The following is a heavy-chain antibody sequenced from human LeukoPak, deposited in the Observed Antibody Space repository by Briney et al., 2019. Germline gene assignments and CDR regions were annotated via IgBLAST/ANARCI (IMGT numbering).Heavy chain of an antibody. CDR2: ISSSSSTI. V-gene: IGHV3-48*04. J-gene: IGHJ3*02. CDR3: ARDPQARAFDI. CDR1: GFTFSSYS. Sequence: GGSLRLSCAASGFTFSSYSMNWVRQAPGKGLEWVSYISSSSSTIYYADSVKGRFTISRDNAKNSLYLQMNSLRAEDTAVYYCARDPQARAFDIWGQGTMVTVSS.